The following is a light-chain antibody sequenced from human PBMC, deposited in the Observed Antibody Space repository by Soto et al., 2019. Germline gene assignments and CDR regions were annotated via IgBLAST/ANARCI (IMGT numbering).Light chain of an antibody. CDR1: QSISRY. CDR3: QQTYSTPRT. J-gene: IGKJ1*01. V-gene: IGKV1-39*01. Sequence: DVHMTHSPSSLSASLGDRVTITFLASQSISRYLNWYQQKPWGAPKLLICGASSLQSGVPSWFSGSGSGTDFTLTIISLQPEDFATYYCQQTYSTPRTFGQGTKVDI. CDR2: GAS.